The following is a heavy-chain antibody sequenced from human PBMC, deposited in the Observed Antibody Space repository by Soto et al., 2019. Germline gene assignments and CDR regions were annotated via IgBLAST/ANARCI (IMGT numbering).Heavy chain of an antibody. Sequence: PGESLKISCKGSGYNFAGYWIAWVRQMPGKGLELMGIIYPSDSDTRYRPSFQGQVTISADKSISSAYLQWSSLRASDTAMYYCARGGVSTRTFDYWGQGTPVTVSS. J-gene: IGHJ4*02. V-gene: IGHV5-51*01. CDR2: IYPSDSDT. CDR1: GYNFAGYW. D-gene: IGHD3-3*01. CDR3: ARGGVSTRTFDY.